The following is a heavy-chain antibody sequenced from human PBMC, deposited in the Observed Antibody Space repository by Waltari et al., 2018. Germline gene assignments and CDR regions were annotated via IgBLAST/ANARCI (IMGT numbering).Heavy chain of an antibody. CDR3: ARHWKRNGYRFDP. CDR2: IYYSGTT. CDR1: GGSISRSSYY. D-gene: IGHD5-12*01. J-gene: IGHJ5*02. Sequence: QLQLQESGPGLVKPSETLSLTCTVSGGSISRSSYYWGWLRQSPGKGLEWIASIYYSGTTYYNPTLESRVTISGDTSKNQFSLKLSSVTAADTAVYYCARHWKRNGYRFDPWGQGTLVTVSS. V-gene: IGHV4-39*01.